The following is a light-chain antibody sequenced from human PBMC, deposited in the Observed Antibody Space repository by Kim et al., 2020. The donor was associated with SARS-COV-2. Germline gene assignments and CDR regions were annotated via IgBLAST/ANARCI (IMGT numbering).Light chain of an antibody. CDR2: AAS. CDR3: QKYNSAPWT. CDR1: QGIGYY. V-gene: IGKV1-27*01. J-gene: IGKJ1*01. Sequence: DIRITQSPPSLSASVGDRVTITCRADQGIGYYLAWYQHKPGNSPKLLISAASTLQSGVPSRFSGSGSGTDFSLTISSLQPEDVATYYCQKYNSAPWTFGPGTKVEI.